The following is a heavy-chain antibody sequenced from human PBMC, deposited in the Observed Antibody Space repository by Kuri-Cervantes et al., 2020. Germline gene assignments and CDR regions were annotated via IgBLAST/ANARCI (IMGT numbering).Heavy chain of an antibody. Sequence: GGSLRLSCAASGFTFSSYAMHWVRQAPGKGLEWVAVISYDGSNKYYADSVKGRFTISRDNSKHTLYLQMNSLSAEDTALYYCAKDLHGSSGGWDAFDIWGQGTMVTVSS. CDR3: AKDLHGSSGGWDAFDI. CDR2: ISYDGSNK. V-gene: IGHV3-30-3*01. J-gene: IGHJ3*02. CDR1: GFTFSSYA. D-gene: IGHD6-13*01.